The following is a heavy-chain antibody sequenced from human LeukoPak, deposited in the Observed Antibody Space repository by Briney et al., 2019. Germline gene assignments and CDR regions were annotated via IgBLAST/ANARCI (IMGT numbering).Heavy chain of an antibody. D-gene: IGHD2-2*01. J-gene: IGHJ5*02. V-gene: IGHV4-4*07. Sequence: PSETLSLTCTVSGGSISSYYWSWIRQPAGKGLEWIGRIYTSGSTNYNPSLKSRVTMSVDTSKNQFSLKLSSVTAADTAVYYCARAEDIVLVPAADNWFDPWGQGTLVTVSS. CDR3: ARAEDIVLVPAADNWFDP. CDR2: IYTSGST. CDR1: GGSISSYY.